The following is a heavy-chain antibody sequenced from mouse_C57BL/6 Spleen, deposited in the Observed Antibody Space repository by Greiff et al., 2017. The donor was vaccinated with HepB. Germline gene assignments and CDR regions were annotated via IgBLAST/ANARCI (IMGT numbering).Heavy chain of an antibody. D-gene: IGHD2-13*01. CDR1: GFNIKDYY. J-gene: IGHJ2*01. Sequence: EVQLQQSGAELVKPGASVKLSCTASGFNIKDYYMHWVKQRTEQGLEWIGRIDPEDGETKYAPKFPGKATITADTSSNTAYRQLSSLTSEDTAVYDCASPYGEGYFDYWGQGTTLTVSS. V-gene: IGHV14-2*01. CDR3: ASPYGEGYFDY. CDR2: IDPEDGET.